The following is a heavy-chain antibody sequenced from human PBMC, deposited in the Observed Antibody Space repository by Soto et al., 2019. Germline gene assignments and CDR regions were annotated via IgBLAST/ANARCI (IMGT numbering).Heavy chain of an antibody. V-gene: IGHV3-33*01. CDR3: ARAPGPYGSGTYAPFDY. CDR2: IWYDGSDK. CDR1: GFTFRSFG. D-gene: IGHD3-10*01. J-gene: IGHJ4*02. Sequence: GGALRLSYAASGFTFRSFGMHWVRQAAGKGREWVAVIWYDGSDKYYGASVKGRFTISRDNSKDTLYLQMNSLRGEDTAVYYCARAPGPYGSGTYAPFDYWGPGP.